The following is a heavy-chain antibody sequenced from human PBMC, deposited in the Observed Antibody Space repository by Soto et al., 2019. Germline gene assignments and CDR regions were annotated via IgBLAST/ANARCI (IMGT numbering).Heavy chain of an antibody. CDR2: IYYSRTT. Sequence: SETLSLTCTVSGGSISSNNYHWGWIRQPPGKGLDWIGTIYYSRTTYYKPSLKSRVTISVDTSKNQFSLKLTSVTAADTAVYYCARSVFPWGQGTLVTVSS. J-gene: IGHJ5*02. V-gene: IGHV4-39*07. CDR1: GGSISSNNYH. CDR3: ARSVFP.